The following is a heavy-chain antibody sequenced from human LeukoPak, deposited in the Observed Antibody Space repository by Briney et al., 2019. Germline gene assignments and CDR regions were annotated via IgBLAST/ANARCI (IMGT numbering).Heavy chain of an antibody. V-gene: IGHV3-23*01. CDR3: AKVPRHYYGSGSFDY. CDR2: ISGSGGST. CDR1: GFTFSSYA. J-gene: IGHJ4*02. D-gene: IGHD3-10*01. Sequence: GGSLRLSCAASGFTFSSYAMSWVRQAPGKGLEWVSAISGSGGSTYYADSVKGWFTISRDNSKNTLYLQMNSLRAEDTAVYYCAKVPRHYYGSGSFDYWGQGTLVTVSS.